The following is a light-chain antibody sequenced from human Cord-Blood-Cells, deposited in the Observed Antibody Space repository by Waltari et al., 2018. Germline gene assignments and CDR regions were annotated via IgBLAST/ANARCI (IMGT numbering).Light chain of an antibody. CDR2: DLS. CDR3: SSYTSSSTPYV. CDR1: SSDVVGYNY. Sequence: QSALTQPASVSGSPGQSTTISRTGTSSDVVGYNYVSCHQQHPAKAPKLMIYDLSKRPSGVSNRFSGSKSGNTASLTISGLQAEDEADYYCSSYTSSSTPYVFGTGTKVTVL. V-gene: IGLV2-14*01. J-gene: IGLJ1*01.